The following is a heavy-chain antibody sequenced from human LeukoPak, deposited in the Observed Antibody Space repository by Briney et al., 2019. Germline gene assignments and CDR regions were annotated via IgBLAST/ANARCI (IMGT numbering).Heavy chain of an antibody. J-gene: IGHJ4*02. CDR3: ARDLGDSFDY. CDR2: IIPIFGTA. D-gene: IGHD3-10*01. V-gene: IGHV1-69*01. Sequence: SVKVSFKASGGTFSNYAISWVRQAPGQGLEWMGGIIPIFGTASYAQKFQGRVTITADESTSTAYMELSSLRSEDTAVYYCARDLGDSFDYWGQGTLVTVSS. CDR1: GGTFSNYA.